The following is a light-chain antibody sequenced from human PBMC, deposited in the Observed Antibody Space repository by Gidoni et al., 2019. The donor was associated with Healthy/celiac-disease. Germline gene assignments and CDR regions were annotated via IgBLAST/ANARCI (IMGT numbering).Light chain of an antibody. Sequence: DIQMTQSPSSLSASVGDRVTITCRASQIISSYLNWYQQKPGKAPKLLIYAASSLQSGVPSRFSGSGSGTDFTLTISSLQPEDFANYYCQQSYSTPHTFGQGTKLEIK. V-gene: IGKV1-39*01. CDR1: QIISSY. CDR2: AAS. J-gene: IGKJ2*01. CDR3: QQSYSTPHT.